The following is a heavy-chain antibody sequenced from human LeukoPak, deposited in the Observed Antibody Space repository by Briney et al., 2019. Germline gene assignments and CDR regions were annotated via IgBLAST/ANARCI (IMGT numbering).Heavy chain of an antibody. CDR1: GFTFSSYW. CDR2: IKQDGSEK. V-gene: IGHV3-7*01. D-gene: IGHD3-9*01. Sequence: GSLSLSCAASGFTFSSYWMSWVRQAPGKGLEWVANIKQDGSEKYYVDSVKGRFTISRDNAKNSLYLQMNSLRAEDTAVYYCARVIDILTGYYDYYGMDVWGQGTTVTVSS. CDR3: ARVIDILTGYYDYYGMDV. J-gene: IGHJ6*02.